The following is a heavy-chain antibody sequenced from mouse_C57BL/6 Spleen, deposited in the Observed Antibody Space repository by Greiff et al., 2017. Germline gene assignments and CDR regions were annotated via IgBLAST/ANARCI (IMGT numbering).Heavy chain of an antibody. CDR3: ARIVSYSLLYAMDY. Sequence: QVTLKESGPGLLQPSQTLSLTCSFSGFSLSTFGMGVGWIRQPSGKGLEWLVHSWWDDDKYYNPALKRRLTIYKDTSKNQVFLKIANVDTADTATYYCARIVSYSLLYAMDYWGQGTSVTVSS. V-gene: IGHV8-8*01. CDR1: GFSLSTFGMG. D-gene: IGHD6-2*01. CDR2: SWWDDDK. J-gene: IGHJ4*01.